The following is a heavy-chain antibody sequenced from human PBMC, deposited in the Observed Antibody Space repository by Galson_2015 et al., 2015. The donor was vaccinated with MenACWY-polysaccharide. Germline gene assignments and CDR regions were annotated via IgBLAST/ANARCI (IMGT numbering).Heavy chain of an antibody. J-gene: IGHJ4*02. Sequence: LRLSCAASGFIFSSYGMHWVRQAPGKGLEWIAFVRYDGTDKYYADSVKGRFAISRDKSKEMLYLDMDSLKIEDTAMYYCAKAWSSWYVDYWGRGTLVTVSS. CDR3: AKAWSSWYVDY. CDR2: VRYDGTDK. CDR1: GFIFSSYG. V-gene: IGHV3-30*02. D-gene: IGHD2-15*01.